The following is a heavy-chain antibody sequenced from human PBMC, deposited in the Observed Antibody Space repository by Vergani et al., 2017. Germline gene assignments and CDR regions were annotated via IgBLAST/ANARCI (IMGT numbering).Heavy chain of an antibody. CDR3: ARGGDRVLGAFDI. D-gene: IGHD2-21*02. CDR1: GFTFSSYW. V-gene: IGHV3-7*01. J-gene: IGHJ3*02. CDR2: IKQDGSEK. Sequence: EVQLVESGGGLVQPGGSLRLSCAASGFTFSSYWMSWVRQAPGKALEWVANIKQDGSEKYYVDSVKGRFTISRDNAKNSLYLQMNSLRAEDTAVYYCARGGDRVLGAFDIWGQGTMVTVSS.